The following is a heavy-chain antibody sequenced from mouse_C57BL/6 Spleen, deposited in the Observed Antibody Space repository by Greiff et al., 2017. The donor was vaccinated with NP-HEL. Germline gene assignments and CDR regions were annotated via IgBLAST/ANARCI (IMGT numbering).Heavy chain of an antibody. CDR3: AREGMITTRNYFDY. Sequence: VQLQESGAELARPGASVKLSCKASGYTFTSYGISWVKQRTGQGLEWIGEIYPRSGNTYYNEKFKGKATLTADKSSSTAYMALRSLTSEDSAVYFCAREGMITTRNYFDYWGQGTTLTVSS. CDR1: GYTFTSYG. CDR2: IYPRSGNT. J-gene: IGHJ2*01. D-gene: IGHD2-4*01. V-gene: IGHV1-81*01.